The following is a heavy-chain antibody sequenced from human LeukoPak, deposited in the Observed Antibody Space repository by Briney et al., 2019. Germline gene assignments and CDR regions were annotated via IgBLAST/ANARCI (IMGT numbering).Heavy chain of an antibody. J-gene: IGHJ6*02. CDR1: GYTFTGYY. D-gene: IGHD3-3*01. CDR2: INPNSGGT. V-gene: IGHV1-2*06. CDR3: ARGGYDFVYYYYGMDA. Sequence: ASVKVSCKASGYTFTGYYMHWVRQAPGQGLEWMGRINPNSGGTNYAQKFQGRVTMTRDTSISTAYMELSRLRSDDTAVYNCARGGYDFVYYYYGMDAWGQGTTVTVSS.